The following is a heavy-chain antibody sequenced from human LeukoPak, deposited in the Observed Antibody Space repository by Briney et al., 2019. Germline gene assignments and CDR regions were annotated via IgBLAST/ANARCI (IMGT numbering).Heavy chain of an antibody. D-gene: IGHD3-22*01. CDR2: INHSGRT. J-gene: IGHJ4*02. Sequence: SETLSLTCAVYGGSFSGYYWSWIRQPPGKGLEWIGEINHSGRTNYNPSLKRRVTLSVDTSKNQFSLKLSSVTAADTAVYYCARDSITMIDYWGQGTLVTVSS. CDR3: ARDSITMIDY. V-gene: IGHV4-34*01. CDR1: GGSFSGYY.